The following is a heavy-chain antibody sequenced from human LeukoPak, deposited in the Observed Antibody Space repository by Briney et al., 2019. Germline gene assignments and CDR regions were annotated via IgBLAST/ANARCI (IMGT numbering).Heavy chain of an antibody. CDR1: GGSISSSSYY. CDR3: ARSPIDGSGSSVEWFDP. Sequence: SETLSLTCTVSGGSISSSSYYWGWIRQPPGKGLEWIGYIYYSGSTNYNHSLKSRVTISVDTSKNQFSLKLSSVTAADTAVYYCARSPIDGSGSSVEWFDPWGQGTLVTVSS. CDR2: IYYSGST. J-gene: IGHJ5*02. D-gene: IGHD3-10*01. V-gene: IGHV4-61*05.